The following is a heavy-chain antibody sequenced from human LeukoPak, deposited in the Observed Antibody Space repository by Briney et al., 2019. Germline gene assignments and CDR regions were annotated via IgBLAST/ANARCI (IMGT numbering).Heavy chain of an antibody. V-gene: IGHV3-20*04. J-gene: IGHJ6*03. Sequence: RPGGSLRLSCAASGFTFGDYGMSWVRHAPGKGLEWVSGISWNGGSTGYADSVKGRFTISRDNAKNFLYLQMKSLRAEDTALYYCAREANYYDSSGYSRTYYYYYMDVWGKGTTVTVSS. D-gene: IGHD3-22*01. CDR1: GFTFGDYG. CDR3: AREANYYDSSGYSRTYYYYYMDV. CDR2: ISWNGGST.